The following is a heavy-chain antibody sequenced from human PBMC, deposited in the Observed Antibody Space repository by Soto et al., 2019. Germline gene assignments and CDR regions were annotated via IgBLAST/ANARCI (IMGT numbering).Heavy chain of an antibody. CDR3: APSRNLITEDAQVGDFDS. J-gene: IGHJ4*02. D-gene: IGHD3-10*01. Sequence: QITLKESGPTLVKPTQTLTLTCSFSGFSLTTDGEGVGWVRQTPGEALEWLALIYWDDDERYSPSLKTRLTNTKDTSKNQVVLIMNNMAPMDTATYYCAPSRNLITEDAQVGDFDSWGQGTLVTVSS. CDR2: IYWDDDE. V-gene: IGHV2-5*02. CDR1: GFSLTTDGEG.